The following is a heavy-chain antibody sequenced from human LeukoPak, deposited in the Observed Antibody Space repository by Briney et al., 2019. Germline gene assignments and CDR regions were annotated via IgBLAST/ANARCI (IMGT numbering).Heavy chain of an antibody. CDR1: GYTFTSYA. V-gene: IGHV7-4-1*02. CDR2: INTHTGNP. Sequence: ASVKVSCKASGYTFTSYAMNWVRQAPGQGLEWMGWINTHTGNPTYAQGFTGRFVFSLDTSVSTAYLQISSLKAEDTAVYYCVRTYSNISYGNWLDPWGQGTLVTASS. CDR3: VRTYSNISYGNWLDP. J-gene: IGHJ5*02. D-gene: IGHD6-13*01.